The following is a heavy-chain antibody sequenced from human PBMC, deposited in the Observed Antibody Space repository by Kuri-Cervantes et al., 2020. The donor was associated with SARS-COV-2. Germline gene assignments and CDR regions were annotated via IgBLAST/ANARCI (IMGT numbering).Heavy chain of an antibody. D-gene: IGHD3-22*01. V-gene: IGHV3-53*01. J-gene: IGHJ6*02. CDR2: IYSGGST. Sequence: GESLKISCAASGFTFSSYSMNWVRQAPGKGLEWVSVIYSGGSTYYADSVKGRFTISRDNSKNTLYLQMNSLRAEDTAVYYCARDSAGYYYDSSGYYSLYYYGMDVWGQGTTVTVS. CDR1: GFTFSSYS. CDR3: ARDSAGYYYDSSGYYSLYYYGMDV.